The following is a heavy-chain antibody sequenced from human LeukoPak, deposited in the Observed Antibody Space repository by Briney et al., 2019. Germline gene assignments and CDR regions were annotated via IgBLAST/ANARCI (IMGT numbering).Heavy chain of an antibody. CDR2: IRNDGTK. CDR3: ARQTIIYGDYSDY. Sequence: GGSLRLSCAASGFTFSTYGMHWVRQAPGKGLEWVAFIRNDGTKYYADSVKGRFTISRDNSKNTLYLQMNSLRAEDTAVYYCARQTIIYGDYSDYWGQGTLVTVSS. V-gene: IGHV3-30*02. D-gene: IGHD4/OR15-4a*01. J-gene: IGHJ4*02. CDR1: GFTFSTYG.